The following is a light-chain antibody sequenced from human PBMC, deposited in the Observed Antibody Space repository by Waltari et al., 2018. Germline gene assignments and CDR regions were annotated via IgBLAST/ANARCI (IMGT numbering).Light chain of an antibody. Sequence: DIQMTQSPSSLSASVGDIVTITCQASEEIGTYLNWYQHKAGTAPKLLIYDVSNLHTGVPSSFSGGGSGTLFTLTINSLQSEDIATYYCQQYDSLPLTFGGGTKVEIK. CDR3: QQYDSLPLT. CDR1: EEIGTY. CDR2: DVS. J-gene: IGKJ4*01. V-gene: IGKV1-33*01.